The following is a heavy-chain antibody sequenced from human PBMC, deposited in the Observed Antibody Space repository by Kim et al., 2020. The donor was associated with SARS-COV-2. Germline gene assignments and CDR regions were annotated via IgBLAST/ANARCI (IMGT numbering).Heavy chain of an antibody. CDR2: ISAYNGNT. Sequence: ASVKVSCKASGYTFTSYGISWVRQAPGQGLEWMGWISAYNGNTNYAQKLQGRVTMTTDTSTSTAYMELRSLRSDDTAVYYCARLVVRHRRLYYYYGMDVWGQGTTVTVSS. CDR3: ARLVVRHRRLYYYYGMDV. D-gene: IGHD2-8*02. V-gene: IGHV1-18*01. CDR1: GYTFTSYG. J-gene: IGHJ6*02.